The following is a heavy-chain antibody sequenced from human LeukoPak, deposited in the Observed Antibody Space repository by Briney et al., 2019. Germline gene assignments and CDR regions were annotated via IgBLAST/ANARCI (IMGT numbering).Heavy chain of an antibody. CDR2: IWYDGSNK. V-gene: IGHV3-33*06. CDR3: AKDGPYSGSYLGMDV. J-gene: IGHJ6*02. D-gene: IGHD1-26*01. CDR1: GFTFSSYG. Sequence: GGSLRLSCAASGFTFSSYGMHWVRQAPGKGLEWVAVIWYDGSNKYYADSVKGRFTISRDNSKNTLYLQMNSLRAEDTAVYYCAKDGPYSGSYLGMDVWGQGTTVTVSS.